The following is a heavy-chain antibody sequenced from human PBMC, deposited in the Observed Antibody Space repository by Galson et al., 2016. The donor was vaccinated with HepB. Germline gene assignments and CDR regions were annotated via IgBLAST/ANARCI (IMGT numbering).Heavy chain of an antibody. J-gene: IGHJ4*02. V-gene: IGHV6-1*01. CDR3: ASGTGAYVQ. CDR2: TYYRSKWSS. D-gene: IGHD5-12*01. Sequence: AISGDSVSRNTAAWNWIRQSPSRGLEWLGRTYYRSKWSSDYAVSMKSRITINADTSMNQFSLQLNSVPPEDTAVYYCASGTGAYVQWGQGTLVTVSS. CDR1: GDSVSRNTAA.